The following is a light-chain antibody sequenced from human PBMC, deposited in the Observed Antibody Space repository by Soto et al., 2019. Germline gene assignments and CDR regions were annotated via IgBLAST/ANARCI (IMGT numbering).Light chain of an antibody. Sequence: EIVLTQSPATLSVSPGERATLSCRASQSVNKHLAWYQHRPGQAPRLLIYDTSCRAAGIPARFSGSGSGTDFTLTIRSLEPEDLAVYYCQQRGTFGPGTKVEIK. J-gene: IGKJ3*01. V-gene: IGKV3-11*01. CDR3: QQRGT. CDR2: DTS. CDR1: QSVNKH.